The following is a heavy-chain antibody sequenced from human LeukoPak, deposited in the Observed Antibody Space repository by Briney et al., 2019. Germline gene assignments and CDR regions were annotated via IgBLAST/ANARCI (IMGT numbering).Heavy chain of an antibody. Sequence: KPSETLSLTCAVYGGSFSGYYWSWIRQPPGKGLEWIGEINQSGSTNSNPSLKSRVTISVDTSKNQFSLKLSSVTAADTAVYYCARGRGYCSSTSCFSYYYYYYYMDVWGKGTTVTVSS. D-gene: IGHD2-2*01. J-gene: IGHJ6*03. CDR3: ARGRGYCSSTSCFSYYYYYYYMDV. V-gene: IGHV4-34*01. CDR1: GGSFSGYY. CDR2: INQSGST.